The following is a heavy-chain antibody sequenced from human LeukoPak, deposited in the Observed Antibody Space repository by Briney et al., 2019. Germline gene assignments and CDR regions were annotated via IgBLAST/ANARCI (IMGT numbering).Heavy chain of an antibody. CDR2: IYYSGST. CDR1: GGSISSSSYY. D-gene: IGHD4-17*01. Sequence: PSETLSLTCTVSGGSISSSSYYWGWIRQPPGKGLEWIGSIYYSGSTYYNPSLKSRVTISVDTSKNQFSLKLSSVTAADTAMYYCARDYGDYVLGDYWGQGTLVTVSS. CDR3: ARDYGDYVLGDY. J-gene: IGHJ4*02. V-gene: IGHV4-39*07.